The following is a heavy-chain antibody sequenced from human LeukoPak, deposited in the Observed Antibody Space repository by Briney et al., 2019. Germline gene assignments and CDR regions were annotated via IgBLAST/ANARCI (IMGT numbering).Heavy chain of an antibody. CDR2: INTDGSGT. Sequence: GVSLRLSCAASAFTFSSYWMHWVRQEPGKGLVWVSRINTDGSGTDYADSVKGRFTISRDDAKNTLYLQMNSLRADDTAVYYCVRVTSDWAGIDYWGQGTLVSVSS. CDR1: AFTFSSYW. CDR3: VRVTSDWAGIDY. D-gene: IGHD6-19*01. V-gene: IGHV3-74*01. J-gene: IGHJ4*02.